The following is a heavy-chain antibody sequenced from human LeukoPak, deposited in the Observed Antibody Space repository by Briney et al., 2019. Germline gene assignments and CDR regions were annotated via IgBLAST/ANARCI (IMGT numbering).Heavy chain of an antibody. J-gene: IGHJ3*02. D-gene: IGHD1-26*01. Sequence: ASVKVSCKASGGTFSSYAISWVRQAPGQGLEWMGRIIPIFGTANYAQKFQGRVTITTDESTSTAYMELSSLRSEDTAVYYCARWGATTVGAFEIWGQGTMVTVSS. CDR2: IIPIFGTA. V-gene: IGHV1-69*05. CDR3: ARWGATTVGAFEI. CDR1: GGTFSSYA.